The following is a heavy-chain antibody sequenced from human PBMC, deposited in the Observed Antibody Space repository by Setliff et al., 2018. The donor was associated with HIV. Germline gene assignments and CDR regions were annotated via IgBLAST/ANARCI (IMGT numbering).Heavy chain of an antibody. CDR3: VHSLLGAPMVDY. J-gene: IGHJ4*02. CDR1: GYSITSGYS. Sequence: SETLSLTCAVSGYSITSGYSWGWIRQSPGKGLEWIGNAYHSGRTYYNPSLKSRVAMSTDTSKNQFSLRLNSVTAADTAMYYCVHSLLGAPMVDYWGQGTLVTVSS. CDR2: AYHSGRT. D-gene: IGHD3-16*01. V-gene: IGHV4-38-2*01.